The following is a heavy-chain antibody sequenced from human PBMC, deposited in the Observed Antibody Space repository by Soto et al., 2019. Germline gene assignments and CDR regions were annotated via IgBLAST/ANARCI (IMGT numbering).Heavy chain of an antibody. CDR1: GGSLNSGDYS. Sequence: SETLSLTCTVSGGSLNSGDYSWTWIRQPPGKGLEWIGYIYHTGTTYYNMSLKSRVTVSVDRSKNQFSLKLSTVTAADTAVYYCARGINHYDISGDTWFDPLGQGTLVTVYS. V-gene: IGHV4-30-2*01. D-gene: IGHD3-22*01. J-gene: IGHJ5*02. CDR3: ARGINHYDISGDTWFDP. CDR2: IYHTGTT.